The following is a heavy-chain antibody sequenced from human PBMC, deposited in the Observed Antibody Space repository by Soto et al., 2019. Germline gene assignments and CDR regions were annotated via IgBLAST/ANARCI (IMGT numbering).Heavy chain of an antibody. Sequence: SETLSLTCAVSGGSISSGGYSWSWIRQPPGKGLEWIGYIYHSGSTYYNPSLKSRVTISVDRSKNQFSLKVTSVTAADTAVYYCARLRGYCISSSCHGHYAMDVWGQGTTVTVSS. D-gene: IGHD2-2*01. CDR3: ARLRGYCISSSCHGHYAMDV. CDR1: GGSISSGGYS. V-gene: IGHV4-30-2*01. CDR2: IYHSGST. J-gene: IGHJ6*02.